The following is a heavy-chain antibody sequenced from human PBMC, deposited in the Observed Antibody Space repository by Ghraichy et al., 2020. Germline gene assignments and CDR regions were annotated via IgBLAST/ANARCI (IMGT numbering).Heavy chain of an antibody. D-gene: IGHD6-13*01. CDR3: ARPRVYYYYYYMDV. CDR1: GFTFSNYW. V-gene: IGHV3-74*01. J-gene: IGHJ6*03. CDR2: TNSDGSST. Sequence: GESLNISCAASGFTFSNYWMHWVRQAPGKGLVWVSRTNSDGSSTSYADSVKGRFTISRDNAKNTLYLQMNSLRAEDTAVYYCARPRVYYYYYYMDVWGKGTTVTVSS.